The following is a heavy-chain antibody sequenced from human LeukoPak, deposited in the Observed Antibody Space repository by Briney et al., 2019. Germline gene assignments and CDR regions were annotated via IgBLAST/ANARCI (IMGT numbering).Heavy chain of an antibody. CDR3: AKDQRWLQSRFDY. CDR2: ITSSAGNT. J-gene: IGHJ4*02. D-gene: IGHD5-24*01. Sequence: GGSLRLSCAASGFTFSTYAMTWVRQAPGKGLEWVSSITSSAGNTYYADSVKGRFTISRDNSKNTLYLQVNSLRADDTAVYYCAKDQRWLQSRFDYWGQGTLVTVSS. V-gene: IGHV3-23*01. CDR1: GFTFSTYA.